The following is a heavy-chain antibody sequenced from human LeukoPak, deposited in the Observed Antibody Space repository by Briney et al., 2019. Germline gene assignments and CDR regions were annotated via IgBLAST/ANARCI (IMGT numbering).Heavy chain of an antibody. CDR2: ISYDGSNK. D-gene: IGHD6-6*01. J-gene: IGHJ6*03. V-gene: IGHV3-30*01. Sequence: GGSLRLSCAASGFSFSSHAMSWVRQAPGKGLEWVAVISYDGSNKYYADSVKGRFTISRDNSKNTLYLQMNSLRAEDTAVYYCARSEARPPGVYYYYMDVWGKGTTVTVSS. CDR1: GFSFSSHA. CDR3: ARSEARPPGVYYYYMDV.